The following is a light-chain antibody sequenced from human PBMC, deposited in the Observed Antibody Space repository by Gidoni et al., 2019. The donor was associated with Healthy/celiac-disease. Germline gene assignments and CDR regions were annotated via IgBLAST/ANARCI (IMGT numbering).Light chain of an antibody. CDR2: KAS. CDR1: LSISSW. CDR3: QQYNSYPRT. Sequence: DIQMIQPPSTLSASVGDRVTITSWPSLSISSWMAWYQQKPGNAPKLLLYKASSLESGVPSRFSGSGSRTEFTLTISSLQPDDFATYCCQQYNSYPRTFGQGTKLEIK. V-gene: IGKV1-5*03. J-gene: IGKJ2*01.